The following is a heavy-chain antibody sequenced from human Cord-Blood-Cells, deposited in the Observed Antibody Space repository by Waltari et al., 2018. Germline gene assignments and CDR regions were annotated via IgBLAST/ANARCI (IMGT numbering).Heavy chain of an antibody. V-gene: IGHV1-2*04. CDR2: INPNSGGT. J-gene: IGHJ2*01. D-gene: IGHD2-2*01. Sequence: QVQLVQSGAEVKKPGASVKVSCKASGYTFTGYYMPWWRQAPGPGLEWMGWINPNSGGTNYAQKFQGWVTMTRDTSISTAYMELSRLRSDNTAVYYCARGSAIVVVPAAIQGYFDLWGRGTLVTVSS. CDR1: GYTFTGYY. CDR3: ARGSAIVVVPAAIQGYFDL.